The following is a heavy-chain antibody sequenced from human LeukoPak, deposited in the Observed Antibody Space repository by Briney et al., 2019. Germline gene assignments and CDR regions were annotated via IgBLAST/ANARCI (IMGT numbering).Heavy chain of an antibody. D-gene: IGHD6-25*01. J-gene: IGHJ4*02. CDR1: GGTFSSYA. Sequence: ASVKVSCKASGGTFSSYAISWVRQAPGQGLGWMGGIIPIFGTANYAQKFQGRVTITTDESTSTAYMELSSLRSEDTAVYYCARDKTAGLYYFDYWGQGTLVTVSS. CDR2: IIPIFGTA. V-gene: IGHV1-69*05. CDR3: ARDKTAGLYYFDY.